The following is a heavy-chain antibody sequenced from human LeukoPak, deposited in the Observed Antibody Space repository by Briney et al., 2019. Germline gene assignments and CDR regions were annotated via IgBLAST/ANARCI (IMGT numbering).Heavy chain of an antibody. CDR1: GGTFSSYA. CDR2: IIPIFGTA. J-gene: IGHJ6*03. Sequence: WASVKVSCTASGGTFSSYAISWVRQAPGQGLEWMGGIIPIFGTANYAQKFQGRVTITTDESTSPAYMELSSLRSEDTAVYYCASAGQSPYYYYYYYMDVWGKGTTVTVSS. CDR3: ASAGQSPYYYYYYYMDV. V-gene: IGHV1-69*05.